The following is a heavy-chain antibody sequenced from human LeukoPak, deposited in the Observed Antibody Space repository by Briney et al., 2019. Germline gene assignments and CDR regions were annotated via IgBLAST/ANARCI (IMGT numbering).Heavy chain of an antibody. Sequence: PGGSLRLSCAASGSTFRSYGMHWVRQAPGKGLEWVAVISDDGNKKYYADSVKGRFTISRDSSKNTLYLQMNSLRVEDTAVYYCAKDNKRYSYDYWGQGTLVTVSS. CDR3: AKDNKRYSYDY. J-gene: IGHJ4*02. V-gene: IGHV3-30*18. D-gene: IGHD5-18*01. CDR1: GSTFRSYG. CDR2: ISDDGNKK.